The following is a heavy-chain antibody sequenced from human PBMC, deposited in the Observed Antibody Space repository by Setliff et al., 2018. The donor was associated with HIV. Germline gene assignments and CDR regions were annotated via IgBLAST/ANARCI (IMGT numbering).Heavy chain of an antibody. CDR2: IYYSGNT. CDR3: ARRRGQKAAGWYYFDF. D-gene: IGHD6-19*01. Sequence: SDTLSLTCSVSGGPISSSTYFWDWIRQPPGKGLEWIGSIYYSGNTYYNPSLKSRVTISVDTSKRQSSLKLSSVTAGDSALYYCARRRGQKAAGWYYFDFWGQGALVTVSS. V-gene: IGHV4-39*01. CDR1: GGPISSSTYF. J-gene: IGHJ4*02.